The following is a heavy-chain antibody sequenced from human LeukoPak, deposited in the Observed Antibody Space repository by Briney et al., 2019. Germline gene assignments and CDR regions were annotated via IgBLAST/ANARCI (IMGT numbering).Heavy chain of an antibody. CDR1: GGSFSGYY. D-gene: IGHD1-26*01. Sequence: SETLSLTCAVYGGSFSGYYWSWIRQPPGKGLEWIGEINHSGSTNYNPSLKSRVTISVDTSKNQFSLKPSSVTAADTAVYYCAWNAVGATYYFDYWGQGTLVTVSS. CDR2: INHSGST. J-gene: IGHJ4*02. V-gene: IGHV4-34*01. CDR3: AWNAVGATYYFDY.